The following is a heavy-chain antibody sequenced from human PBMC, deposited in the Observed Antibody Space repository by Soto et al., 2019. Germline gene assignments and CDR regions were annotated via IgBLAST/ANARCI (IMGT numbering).Heavy chain of an antibody. V-gene: IGHV4-30-2*01. CDR2: IYHSGST. CDR3: ARGGSDFWSGVHFDY. J-gene: IGHJ4*02. D-gene: IGHD3-3*01. CDR1: GGSISSGGYS. Sequence: SETLSLTCAVSGGSISSGGYSWSWIRQPPGKGLEWIGYIYHSGSTYYNPSLKSRVTISVDRSKNQFSLKLSSVTAADTAVYYCARGGSDFWSGVHFDYWGQGTLGTVS.